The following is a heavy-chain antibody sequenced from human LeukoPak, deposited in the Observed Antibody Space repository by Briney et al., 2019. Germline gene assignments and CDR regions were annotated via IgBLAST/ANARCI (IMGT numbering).Heavy chain of an antibody. V-gene: IGHV4-59*01. D-gene: IGHD3-10*01. CDR3: ARTLYGSGLDV. CDR1: GGSISSYY. Sequence: SETLSLTCTVSGGSISSYYWSWIRQPPGKGLEWIGYIYYSGSTNYNPSLKSRVTISVDTPKNQFSLKLSSVTAADTAVYYCARTLYGSGLDVWGQGATVTVSS. CDR2: IYYSGST. J-gene: IGHJ6*02.